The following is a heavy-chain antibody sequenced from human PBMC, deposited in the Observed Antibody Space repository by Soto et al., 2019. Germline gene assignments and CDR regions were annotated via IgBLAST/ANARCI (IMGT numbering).Heavy chain of an antibody. D-gene: IGHD1-20*01. V-gene: IGHV4-39*01. CDR1: GASVSRSHY. Sequence: QLQLQESGPGLVKSSETLSLTCSVSGASVSRSHYWGWIRQPPGKGLEWIGSVSYSGSPYYSPSFKSRITTSVDTSNNHFSLRLRSVTATDTAVYFCARHYNTGAFFDYWGQGKLVTVSS. CDR2: VSYSGSP. CDR3: ARHYNTGAFFDY. J-gene: IGHJ4*02.